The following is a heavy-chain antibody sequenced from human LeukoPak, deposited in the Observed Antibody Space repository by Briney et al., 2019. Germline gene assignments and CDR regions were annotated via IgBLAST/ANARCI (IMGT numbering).Heavy chain of an antibody. CDR3: AKVSSAYHFYYFGY. J-gene: IGHJ4*02. CDR1: GFTFDDYA. D-gene: IGHD3-16*01. V-gene: IGHV3-9*01. CDR2: ISWNSGSI. Sequence: GGSLRLSCAASGFTFDDYAMHWVRQAPGKGLEWVSGISWNSGSIGYADSVKGRFTISRDTSKKMLYLQMNSLRAEDTAVYYCAKVSSAYHFYYFGYWGQGTLVTVSS.